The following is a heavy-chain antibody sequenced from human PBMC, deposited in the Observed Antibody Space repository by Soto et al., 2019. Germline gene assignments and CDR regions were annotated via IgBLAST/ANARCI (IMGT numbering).Heavy chain of an antibody. V-gene: IGHV3-21*01. CDR3: TRETPIAGTFFDL. CDR1: GFIFSSYT. CDR2: ISTTRDKT. Sequence: PGGSLRLSCEGSGFIFSSYTMNWVRQAPGKGLEWVASISTTRDKTFYAESMKGRFTIFRDDAKRSVVLQLSSLRAEDTAVYYCTRETPIAGTFFDLWGQGTLVTVSS. J-gene: IGHJ4*02. D-gene: IGHD1-20*01.